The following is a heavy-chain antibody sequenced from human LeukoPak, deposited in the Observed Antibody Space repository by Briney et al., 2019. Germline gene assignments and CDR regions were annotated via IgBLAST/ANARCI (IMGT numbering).Heavy chain of an antibody. J-gene: IGHJ4*02. Sequence: ASVKVSCKASGYSLSSNGISWARQAPGQGLEWMGWISDYSGNTKYAQNFQDRVTLTTDRSTNTAYMELSSLRSEDTAVYYCARVVPGLPSDYWGQGTLVTVSS. CDR2: ISDYSGNT. CDR3: ARVVPGLPSDY. V-gene: IGHV1-18*01. CDR1: GYSLSSNG. D-gene: IGHD2-2*01.